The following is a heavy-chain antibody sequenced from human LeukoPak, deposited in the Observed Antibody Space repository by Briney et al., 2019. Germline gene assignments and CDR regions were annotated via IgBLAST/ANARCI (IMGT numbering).Heavy chain of an antibody. D-gene: IGHD1/OR15-1a*01. CDR1: GFTFTSYW. J-gene: IGHJ4*01. CDR3: ARDGTAPGLYFDL. CDR2: IRKDGGEK. V-gene: IGHV3-7*01. Sequence: PGGSLRLSCAVSGFTFTSYWMNWVRQAPGEGLEWVASIRKDGGEKSYVDSVKGRFTISRDNTKNSLYLQMSSLRPEDTAVYYCARDGTAPGLYFDLWGQGTLVTVSS.